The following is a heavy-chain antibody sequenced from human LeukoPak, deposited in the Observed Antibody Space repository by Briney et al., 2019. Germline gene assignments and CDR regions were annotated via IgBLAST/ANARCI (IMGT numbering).Heavy chain of an antibody. J-gene: IGHJ4*02. D-gene: IGHD3-3*01. Sequence: GASVTVSFTASGYTFTSYGISWVRQAPGQGLEWMGWISAYNGNTNYAQKLQGRVTMTTDTSTSTAYMELRSLRSDDTAVYYCARDTIFGVVDPNFTDYWGQGTLVTVSS. V-gene: IGHV1-18*01. CDR3: ARDTIFGVVDPNFTDY. CDR2: ISAYNGNT. CDR1: GYTFTSYG.